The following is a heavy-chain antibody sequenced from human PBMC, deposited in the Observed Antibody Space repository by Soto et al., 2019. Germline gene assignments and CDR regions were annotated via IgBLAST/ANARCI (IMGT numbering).Heavy chain of an antibody. CDR1: GYMFTGYY. V-gene: IGHV1-46*01. D-gene: IGHD2-2*01. J-gene: IGHJ6*02. Sequence: GASVKVSCKASGYMFTGYYMHWVRQAPGQGLEWMGIINPSGGSTSYAQKFQGRVTMTRDTSTSTVYMELSSLRSEDTAVYYCARDGPIVVVPAVYYGMDVWGQGTTVTVSS. CDR3: ARDGPIVVVPAVYYGMDV. CDR2: INPSGGST.